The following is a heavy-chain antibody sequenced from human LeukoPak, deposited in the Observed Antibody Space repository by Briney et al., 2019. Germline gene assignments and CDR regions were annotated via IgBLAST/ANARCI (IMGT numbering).Heavy chain of an antibody. V-gene: IGHV4-59*01. J-gene: IGHJ4*02. CDR1: GGSISSYY. CDR3: ASTNCDSSGYYFDY. D-gene: IGHD3-22*01. Sequence: SETLSLTCAVYGGSISSYYWSWIRQPPGKGLEWIGYIYYSGSTNYNPSLKSRVTISVDTSKNQFSLKLSSVTAADTAVYYCASTNCDSSGYYFDYWGQGTLVTVSS. CDR2: IYYSGST.